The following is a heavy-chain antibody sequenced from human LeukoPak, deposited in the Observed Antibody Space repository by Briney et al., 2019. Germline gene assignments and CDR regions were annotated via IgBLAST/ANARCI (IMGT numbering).Heavy chain of an antibody. CDR2: IIPIFGIA. CDR3: ARDFGGHRSSGWYLWFDP. J-gene: IGHJ5*02. D-gene: IGHD6-19*01. V-gene: IGHV1-69*04. Sequence: TVKVSCKASGGTFSSYAISWVRQAPGQGLEWMGRIIPIFGIANYAQKFQGRVTITADKSTSTAYMELSSLRSEDTAVYYCARDFGGHRSSGWYLWFDPWGQGTLVTVSS. CDR1: GGTFSSYA.